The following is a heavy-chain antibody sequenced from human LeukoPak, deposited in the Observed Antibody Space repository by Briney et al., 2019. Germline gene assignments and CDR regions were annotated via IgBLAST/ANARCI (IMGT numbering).Heavy chain of an antibody. Sequence: PGGSLRLSCAASGFTVSSNYMSWIRQAPGKGLEWVSYISSSGSTIYYADSVKGRFTISRDNAKNSLYLQMNSLRAEDTAVYYCARDRVRYYDSSGSFDYWGQGTLVTVSS. CDR1: GFTVSSNY. J-gene: IGHJ4*02. V-gene: IGHV3-11*01. D-gene: IGHD3-22*01. CDR2: ISSSGSTI. CDR3: ARDRVRYYDSSGSFDY.